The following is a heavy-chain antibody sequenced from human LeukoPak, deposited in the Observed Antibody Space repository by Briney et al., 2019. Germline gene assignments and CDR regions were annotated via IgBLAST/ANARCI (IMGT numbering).Heavy chain of an antibody. D-gene: IGHD1-26*01. Sequence: LGGSLRLSCAASGFTVSSNYMSWVRRAPGKGLEWVSVIYSGGSTYYADSVKGRFTISRDNSKNTLYLQMNSLRAEDTAVYYCARALRVGSGSYFDYWAREPWSPSPQ. CDR2: IYSGGST. V-gene: IGHV3-66*01. CDR1: GFTVSSNY. J-gene: IGHJ4*02. CDR3: ARALRVGSGSYFDY.